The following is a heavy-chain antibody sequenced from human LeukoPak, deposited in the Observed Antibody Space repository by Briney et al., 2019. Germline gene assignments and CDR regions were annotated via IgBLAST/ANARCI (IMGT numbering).Heavy chain of an antibody. Sequence: GGSLRLFCAASGFTFSSYAMSWVRQAPGKGLEWVSAISGSGGSTYYADSVKGRFTISRDNSKNTLYLQMNSLRAEDTAVYYCANGERTVTTGFDYWGQGTLVTVSS. J-gene: IGHJ4*02. CDR1: GFTFSSYA. V-gene: IGHV3-23*01. D-gene: IGHD4-17*01. CDR2: ISGSGGST. CDR3: ANGERTVTTGFDY.